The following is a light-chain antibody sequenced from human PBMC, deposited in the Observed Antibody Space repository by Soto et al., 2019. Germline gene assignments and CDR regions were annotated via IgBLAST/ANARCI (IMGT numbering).Light chain of an antibody. J-gene: IGKJ4*01. V-gene: IGKV3-15*01. Sequence: EIVMAQSSVTLSFSPRERATLSCRASQSVRTYLAWYQVKPGQAPRLLIYGASSRATGIPVRFSGSGSGTEFTLTISSLQPEDFAVYYCQQYTDWPWGTFCGVTKVDIK. CDR3: QQYTDWPWGT. CDR1: QSVRTY. CDR2: GAS.